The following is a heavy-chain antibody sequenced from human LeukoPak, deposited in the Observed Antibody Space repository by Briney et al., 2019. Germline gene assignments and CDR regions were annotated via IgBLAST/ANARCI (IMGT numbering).Heavy chain of an antibody. V-gene: IGHV3-30*04. CDR3: ASDIVVVPAATTEFDY. CDR1: GFTFSSYA. Sequence: PGGSLRLSCAASGFTFSSYAMHWVRQAPGKGLEWVAVISYDGSNKYYADSVKGRFTISRDNSKNTLYLQMNSLRAEDTAVYYCASDIVVVPAATTEFDYWGQGTLVAVSS. D-gene: IGHD2-2*01. CDR2: ISYDGSNK. J-gene: IGHJ4*02.